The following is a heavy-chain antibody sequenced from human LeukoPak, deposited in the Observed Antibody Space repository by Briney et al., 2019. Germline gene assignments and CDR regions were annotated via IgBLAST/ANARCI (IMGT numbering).Heavy chain of an antibody. J-gene: IGHJ4*02. Sequence: PGGSLRLSCAASGFTFSSYEMNWVRQAPGKGLEWVSYISSSGSTIYYAGSVKGRYTISRDNAKNSLYLQMNSLRADDTADYYCARDATWNDVRPFDYWGQGTLVTVSS. CDR1: GFTFSSYE. V-gene: IGHV3-48*03. D-gene: IGHD1-1*01. CDR2: ISSSGSTI. CDR3: ARDATWNDVRPFDY.